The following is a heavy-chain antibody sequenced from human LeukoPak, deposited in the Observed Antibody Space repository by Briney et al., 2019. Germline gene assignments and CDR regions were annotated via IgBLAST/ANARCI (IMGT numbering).Heavy chain of an antibody. CDR1: GGSISSGSYY. CDR3: ARAYCSGGSCYSSRGMFDP. Sequence: SETLSLTCTVSGGSISSGSYYWSWIRQPAGKGLEWIGRIYTTGSTNYNPSLKSRLTISVDTSKNQFSLKLRSVTAADTAVYYCARAYCSGGSCYSSRGMFDPWGQGTLVTVSS. CDR2: IYTTGST. J-gene: IGHJ5*02. D-gene: IGHD2-15*01. V-gene: IGHV4-61*02.